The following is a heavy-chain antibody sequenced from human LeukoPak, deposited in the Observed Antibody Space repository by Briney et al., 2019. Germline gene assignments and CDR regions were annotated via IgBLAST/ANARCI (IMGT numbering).Heavy chain of an antibody. CDR2: IYYSGST. Sequence: SQTLSLTCTVSGGSISSSSYYRGWIRQPPGKGLEWIGSIYYSGSTYYNPSLKSRVTISVDTSKNHFSLKLSSVTAADTAVYYCAGSTALSWRGFDPWGQGTLVTVSS. CDR3: AGSTALSWRGFDP. CDR1: GGSISSSSYY. V-gene: IGHV4-39*07. D-gene: IGHD2-21*02. J-gene: IGHJ5*02.